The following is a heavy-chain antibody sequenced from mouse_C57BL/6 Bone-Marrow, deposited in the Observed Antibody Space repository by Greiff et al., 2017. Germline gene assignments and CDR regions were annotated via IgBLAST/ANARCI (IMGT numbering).Heavy chain of an antibody. J-gene: IGHJ2*01. CDR1: GYAFSSSW. CDR3: ARSLLRVGPYFDY. D-gene: IGHD1-2*01. V-gene: IGHV1-82*01. Sequence: QVQLQQSGPELVKPGASVKISCKASGYAFSSSWLNWVKQRPGKGLEWIGRIYPGDGDTNYNGKFKGKATLTSDKSSSTAYMQLSSLTSEDSAVYFWARSLLRVGPYFDYWGQGTTRTVSS. CDR2: IYPGDGDT.